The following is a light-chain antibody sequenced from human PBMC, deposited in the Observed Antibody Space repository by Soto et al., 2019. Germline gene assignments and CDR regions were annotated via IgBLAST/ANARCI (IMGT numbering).Light chain of an antibody. V-gene: IGKV1-27*01. J-gene: IGKJ4*01. CDR3: QKYNSAPLT. Sequence: DVQMTQSPSSLSAFVGDRVTITCRASQGIAPYLAWFQQKPGKVPKLLIYATSTLQSGVPSRFSGSGSGTDFTLTISSLQPEGVGTYYCQKYNSAPLTFGGGIKVEIK. CDR1: QGIAPY. CDR2: ATS.